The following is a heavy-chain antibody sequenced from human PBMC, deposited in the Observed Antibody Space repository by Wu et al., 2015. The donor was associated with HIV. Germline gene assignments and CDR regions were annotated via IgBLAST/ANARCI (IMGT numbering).Heavy chain of an antibody. D-gene: IGHD3-10*01. CDR3: TAFQRDIWSTGLPH. CDR1: GNSLTKLS. Sequence: HVQLEQSGAVVRKPGASVRVPCKVSGNSLTKLSIHWVRQAPGKGLEWMGGFDPEGGKIIYAQKFLGRVAMTEDRSTDTAYLDLKSLRSEDTAVFYCTAFQRDIWSTGLPHWGQGMLVTVSS. V-gene: IGHV1-24*01. J-gene: IGHJ1*01. CDR2: FDPEGGKI.